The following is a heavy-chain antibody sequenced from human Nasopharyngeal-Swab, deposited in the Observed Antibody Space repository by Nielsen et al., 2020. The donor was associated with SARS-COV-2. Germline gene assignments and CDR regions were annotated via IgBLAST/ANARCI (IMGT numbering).Heavy chain of an antibody. Sequence: GGSLRLSCAASGLTFSKAWMNWVRQAPGKGLEWVGRIKSKVDGTVTDYAAPVKGRFIISRDDSKNTLYLQMNSLRAEDTAVYYCARSPTVVEWSRDAFDIWGQGTMVTVSS. V-gene: IGHV3-15*01. CDR2: IKSKVDGTVT. CDR3: ARSPTVVEWSRDAFDI. J-gene: IGHJ3*02. D-gene: IGHD3-3*01. CDR1: GLTFSKAW.